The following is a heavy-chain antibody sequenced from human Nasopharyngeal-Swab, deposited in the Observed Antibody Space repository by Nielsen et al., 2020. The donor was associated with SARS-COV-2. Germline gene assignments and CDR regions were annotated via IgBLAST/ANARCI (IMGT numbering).Heavy chain of an antibody. CDR2: IIPIFGTA. J-gene: IGHJ4*02. CDR3: ARDRLDYDYVWGSLGKFDY. CDR1: GGTFSSYA. V-gene: IGHV1-69*13. Sequence: SVKVSCKASGGTFSSYAISWVRQAPGQGLEWMGGIIPIFGTANYAQKFQGRVTITADESTSTAYMELSSLRSEDTAVYYCARDRLDYDYVWGSLGKFDYWGQGTLVTVSS. D-gene: IGHD3-16*01.